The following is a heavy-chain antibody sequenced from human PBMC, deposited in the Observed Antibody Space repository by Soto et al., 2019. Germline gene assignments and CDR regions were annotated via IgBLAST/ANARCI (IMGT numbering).Heavy chain of an antibody. CDR2: INHSGST. CDR3: ARGGQLYYDFWSGTYYFDY. J-gene: IGHJ4*02. D-gene: IGHD3-3*01. Sequence: SETLSLTCAVYGGSFSGYYWSWIRQPPGKGLEWIGEINHSGSTNYNPSLKSRVTISVGTSKNQFSLKLSSVTAADTAVYYCARGGQLYYDFWSGTYYFDYWGQGTLVTVS. V-gene: IGHV4-34*01. CDR1: GGSFSGYY.